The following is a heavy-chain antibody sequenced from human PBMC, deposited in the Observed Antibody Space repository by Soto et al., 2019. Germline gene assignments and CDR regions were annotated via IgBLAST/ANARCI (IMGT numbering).Heavy chain of an antibody. V-gene: IGHV1-2*02. CDR1: GYTFTGSY. Sequence: ASVKVSCKASGYTFTGSYMHWVRQTPGQGLEWMGWTNPNSGGTNYAQKFQGRVTMTRDTSISTAYMELSRLRSDDTAVYYCARGRRWVVWTAAGWFDPWGQGTLVTVSS. J-gene: IGHJ5*02. CDR2: TNPNSGGT. CDR3: ARGRRWVVWTAAGWFDP. D-gene: IGHD6-13*01.